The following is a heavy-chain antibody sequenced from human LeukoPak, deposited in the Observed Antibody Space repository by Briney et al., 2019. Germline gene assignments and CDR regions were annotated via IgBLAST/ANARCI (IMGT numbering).Heavy chain of an antibody. J-gene: IGHJ4*02. CDR3: ARDSVAAIDY. CDR1: GFTFSTYA. V-gene: IGHV3-30*04. D-gene: IGHD6-19*01. CDR2: ISYDGNNK. Sequence: GGSLRLSCAASGFTFSTYAMHWVRQAPGKGLEWVAVISYDGNNKYYADSVKGRFTISRDNSKNTLYLQMNSLRADDTAVYYCARDSVAAIDYWGQGTLVTVSS.